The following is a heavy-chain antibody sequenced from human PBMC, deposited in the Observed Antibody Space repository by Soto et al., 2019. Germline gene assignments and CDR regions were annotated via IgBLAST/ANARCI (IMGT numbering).Heavy chain of an antibody. V-gene: IGHV4-59*02. J-gene: IGHJ5*02. D-gene: IGHD2-2*01. CDR3: ARLYCSKTSCTGFDT. Sequence: SETLSLTCSVSGGSVRSNSWTWIRQPPGKGLEWVGFLYSSGSTIYNPSLKSRVTLSLDTSKNQFSLKLSSVTAADTAMYFCARLYCSKTSCTGFDTWGQGTLVTVSS. CDR2: LYSSGST. CDR1: GGSVRSNS.